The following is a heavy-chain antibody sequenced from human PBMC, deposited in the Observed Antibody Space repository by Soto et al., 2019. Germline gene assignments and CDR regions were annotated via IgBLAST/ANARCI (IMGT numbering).Heavy chain of an antibody. J-gene: IGHJ3*02. CDR2: INAGNGNT. V-gene: IGHV1-3*01. Sequence: QVQLVQSGAEAKKPGASVKVSCKASGYTFTSYAMHWVRQAPGQRLEWMGWINAGNGNTKYSQKFQGRVTITRDTSASTAYMELSSLRSEDTAVYYCASNARLYCSGGSCYSGKAFDIWGQGTMVTVSS. D-gene: IGHD2-15*01. CDR3: ASNARLYCSGGSCYSGKAFDI. CDR1: GYTFTSYA.